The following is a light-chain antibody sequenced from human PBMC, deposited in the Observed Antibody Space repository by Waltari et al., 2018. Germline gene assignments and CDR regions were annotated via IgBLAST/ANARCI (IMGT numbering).Light chain of an antibody. CDR2: DVS. CDR1: SSDVGGYNY. Sequence: QSALTQPASVSGSPGQSITISCTGTSSDVGGYNYVSWYQQHPGKAPKLMIYDVSNRPSVVSNRVSGSKSGNTASLTISGLQAEDEADYYCSSYTSSSTPVVFGGGTKLTVL. J-gene: IGLJ2*01. CDR3: SSYTSSSTPVV. V-gene: IGLV2-14*03.